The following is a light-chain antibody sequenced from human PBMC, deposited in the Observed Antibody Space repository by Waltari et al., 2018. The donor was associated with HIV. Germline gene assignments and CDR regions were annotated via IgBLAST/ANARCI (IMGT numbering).Light chain of an antibody. V-gene: IGLV1-47*01. CDR3: ATWDDSLSGSVL. Sequence: QSVLTQPPSASGTPGQRVTISFSGSRYNIGSNYIYWYQDLPGPAPKLLIYRNNQRPSGVPDRFSGSQSGTSASLAISGLRSEDEAAYYCATWDDSLSGSVLFGGGTKLTVL. J-gene: IGLJ2*01. CDR1: RYNIGSNY. CDR2: RNN.